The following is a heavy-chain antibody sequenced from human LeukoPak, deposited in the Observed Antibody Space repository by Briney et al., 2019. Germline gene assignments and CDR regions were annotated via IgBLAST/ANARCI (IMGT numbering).Heavy chain of an antibody. D-gene: IGHD3-3*01. CDR1: GGTFSSYA. CDR3: ELTGYDFWSGYYYFDY. J-gene: IGHJ4*02. Sequence: GASVKVSCKASGGTFSSYAISWVRQAPGQGLEWMGWISAYNGNTNYAQKLQGRVTMTTDTSTSTAYMELRSLRSDDTAVYYCELTGYDFWSGYYYFDYWGQGTLVTVSS. V-gene: IGHV1-18*01. CDR2: ISAYNGNT.